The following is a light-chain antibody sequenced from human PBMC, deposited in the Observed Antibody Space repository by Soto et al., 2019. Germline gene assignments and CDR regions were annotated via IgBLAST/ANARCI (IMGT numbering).Light chain of an antibody. CDR1: QSVSSSY. J-gene: IGKJ1*01. CDR2: HVS. CDR3: QQYGSSPT. Sequence: EIVLTQSPGTLSLSPGERATLSCRSSQSVSSSYLAWYQQKPGQAPRLPIYHVSSRATGIPDRFSGSGSGTDFTLTISRLEPEDFAVYYCQQYGSSPTFGQGTKVEIK. V-gene: IGKV3-20*01.